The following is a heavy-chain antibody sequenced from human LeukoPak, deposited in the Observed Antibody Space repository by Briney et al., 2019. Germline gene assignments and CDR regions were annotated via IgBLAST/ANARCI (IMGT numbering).Heavy chain of an antibody. D-gene: IGHD3-3*01. V-gene: IGHV4-59*01. CDR3: ARVHIGDYDFWSGYYGDAFDI. CDR1: GGSISSYY. Sequence: SETLSLTCTVSGGSISSYYWSWIRQPPGKRLEWIGYIYYSGSTNYNPSLKSRVTISVDTSKNQFSLKLSSVTAADTAVYYCARVHIGDYDFWSGYYGDAFDIWGQGTMVTVSS. CDR2: IYYSGST. J-gene: IGHJ3*02.